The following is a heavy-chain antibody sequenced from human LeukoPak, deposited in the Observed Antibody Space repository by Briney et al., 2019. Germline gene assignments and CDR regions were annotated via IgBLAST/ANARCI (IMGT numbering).Heavy chain of an antibody. D-gene: IGHD2-15*01. CDR1: RHTFTSYD. V-gene: IGHV1-8*01. CDR2: MNPKSGDA. CDR3: ARCNRLRHCSGGSCYSFRY. J-gene: IGHJ4*02. Sequence: GSVKVSCKASRHTFTSYDVNWVRQATGQGLGWMGWMNPKSGDAGYPQKLQGRVTMTRNTSIRTAYIELSRLRSEDTAVYYRARCNRLRHCSGGSCYSFRYWGQGPLVPVSS.